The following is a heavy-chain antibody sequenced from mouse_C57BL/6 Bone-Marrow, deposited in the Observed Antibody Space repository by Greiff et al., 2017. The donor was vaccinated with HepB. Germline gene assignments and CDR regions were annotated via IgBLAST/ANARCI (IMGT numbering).Heavy chain of an antibody. CDR1: GFTFSSYA. CDR2: ISDGGSYT. V-gene: IGHV5-4*03. CDR3: ARLTGTRDY. Sequence: DVKLVESGGGLVKPGGSLKLSCAASGFTFSSYAMSWVRQTPEKRLEWVATISDGGSYTYYPDNVKGRFTISRDNAKNNLYLQMSHLKSEDTAMYYCARLTGTRDYWGQGTTLTVSS. J-gene: IGHJ2*01. D-gene: IGHD4-1*01.